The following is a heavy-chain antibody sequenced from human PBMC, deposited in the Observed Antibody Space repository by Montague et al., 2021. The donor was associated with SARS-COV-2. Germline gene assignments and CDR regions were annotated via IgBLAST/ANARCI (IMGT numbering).Heavy chain of an antibody. J-gene: IGHJ3*01. CDR1: SGSFSDFY. D-gene: IGHD3-3*01. CDR3: ARGQVTIFAVLIMLPAAGAIDV. CDR2: INHTGSA. Sequence: SETLSLTCAVYSGSFSDFYWTWIRQSPGKGLEWIGEINHTGSATYNPSLKGRVTLSRDTSKNQFSLKLTSVTAADTATYYCARGQVTIFAVLIMLPAAGAIDVWGQGTTVTVSS. V-gene: IGHV4-34*01.